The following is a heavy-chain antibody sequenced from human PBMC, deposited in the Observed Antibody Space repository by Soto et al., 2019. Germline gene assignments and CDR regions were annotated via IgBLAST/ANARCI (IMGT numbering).Heavy chain of an antibody. CDR2: ISSSSSTI. J-gene: IGHJ4*02. D-gene: IGHD3-3*02. V-gene: IGHV3-48*02. Sequence: EVQLVESGGGLVQPGGSLRLSCAASGFTFSSYSMNWVRQAPGKGLEWVSYISSSSSTIYYADSVKGRFTISRHNAKNSLYLQMNSLRDEDTDVYDCARHFFSKGTRPPDYWGQGTLVTVSS. CDR3: ARHFFSKGTRPPDY. CDR1: GFTFSSYS.